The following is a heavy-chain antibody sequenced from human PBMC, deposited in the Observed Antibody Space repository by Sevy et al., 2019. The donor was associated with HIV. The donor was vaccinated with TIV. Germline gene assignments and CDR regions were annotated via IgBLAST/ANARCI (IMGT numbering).Heavy chain of an antibody. CDR2: IKQNGSEK. D-gene: IGHD4-17*01. J-gene: IGHJ6*02. V-gene: IGHV3-7*01. CDR3: ARDDKPYGDYYQGMDV. CDR1: GFTFSDYW. Sequence: GGSLRLSCAASGFTFSDYWMTWVRQAPGKGLEWVANIKQNGSEKYYVDSVKGRFTISRDNAKNSLYLQMNTLRAEDMAVYYCARDDKPYGDYYQGMDVWGQGTTVTVSS.